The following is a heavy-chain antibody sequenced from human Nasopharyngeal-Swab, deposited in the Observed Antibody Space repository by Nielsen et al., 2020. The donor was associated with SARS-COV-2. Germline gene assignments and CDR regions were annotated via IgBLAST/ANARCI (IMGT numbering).Heavy chain of an antibody. Sequence: SLKISCAVSGFTFDDYAMHWVRQAPGKGLEWVSGISWNSGSIGYADSVKGRFTISRDNAKNSLYLQMSSLRAEDTALYYCAKLADYYDSSGQFDYWGQGTLVTVSS. J-gene: IGHJ4*02. CDR3: AKLADYYDSSGQFDY. CDR2: ISWNSGSI. D-gene: IGHD3-22*01. V-gene: IGHV3-9*01. CDR1: GFTFDDYA.